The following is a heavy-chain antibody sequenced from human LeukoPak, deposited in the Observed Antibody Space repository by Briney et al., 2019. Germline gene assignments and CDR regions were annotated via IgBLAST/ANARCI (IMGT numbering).Heavy chain of an antibody. CDR1: GFTFSSYW. J-gene: IGHJ4*02. D-gene: IGHD3-22*01. CDR2: IKQDGSEK. V-gene: IGHV3-7*01. CDR3: AREKPYYYDSSGYPDY. Sequence: GGSLRLSCAASGFTFSSYWMSWVRQAPGKGLEWVANIKQDGSEKYYVDSVKGRFTISRDNAKNSLYLQMNSLRAEDTAVYYCAREKPYYYDSSGYPDYWGQGTLVTVSS.